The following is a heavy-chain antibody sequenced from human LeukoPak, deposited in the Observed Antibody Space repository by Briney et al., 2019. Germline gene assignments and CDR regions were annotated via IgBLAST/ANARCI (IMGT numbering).Heavy chain of an antibody. D-gene: IGHD4-23*01. V-gene: IGHV1-46*01. CDR3: ARADYGGPQGY. CDR2: INPSGGST. J-gene: IGHJ4*02. Sequence: ASVKVSCKASGYTFTGYYMHWVRQAPGQGLEWMGIINPSGGSTSYAQKFQGRVTMTRDMSTSTVYMELSSLRSEDTAVYYCARADYGGPQGYWGQGTLVTVSS. CDR1: GYTFTGYY.